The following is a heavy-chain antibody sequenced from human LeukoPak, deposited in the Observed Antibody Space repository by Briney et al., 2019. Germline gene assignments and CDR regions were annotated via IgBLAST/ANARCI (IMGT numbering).Heavy chain of an antibody. CDR1: GFTFSSYG. Sequence: PGGSLRLSCAASGFTFSSYGMHWVRQAPGKGLEWVAFIWYDGNDKYYADSVKGRFTISRDSSKNTLYLQMNSLRAEDTAVYYCARDPCSSTSCYKGYNWFDPWGQGTLVTVSS. J-gene: IGHJ5*02. CDR3: ARDPCSSTSCYKGYNWFDP. V-gene: IGHV3-30*02. D-gene: IGHD2-2*02. CDR2: IWYDGNDK.